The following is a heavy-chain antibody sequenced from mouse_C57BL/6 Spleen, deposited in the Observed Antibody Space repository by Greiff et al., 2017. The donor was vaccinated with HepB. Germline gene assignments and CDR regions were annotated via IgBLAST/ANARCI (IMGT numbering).Heavy chain of an antibody. CDR3: ARSGYPYWYFDV. V-gene: IGHV1-18*01. J-gene: IGHJ1*03. CDR2: INPNNGGT. D-gene: IGHD3-1*01. Sequence: VQLQQSGPELVKPGASVKIPCKASGYTFTDYNMDWVKQSHGKSLEWIGDINPNNGGTIYNQKFKGKATLTVGKSSSTAYMELRSLTSEDTAVYYCARSGYPYWYFDVWGTGTTVTVSS. CDR1: GYTFTDYN.